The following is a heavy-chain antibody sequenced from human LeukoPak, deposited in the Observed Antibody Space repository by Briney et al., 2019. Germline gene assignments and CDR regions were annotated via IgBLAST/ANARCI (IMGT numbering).Heavy chain of an antibody. CDR2: IYTSGST. CDR3: ARVGSSSSKHYYYMDV. CDR1: GGSISSYY. Sequence: PSETLSLTCTVSGGSISSYYWSWIRQPAGKGLEWIGRIYTSGSTNDNPSLKSRVTMSVDTSKNQFSLKLSSVTAADTAVYYCARVGSSSSKHYYYMDVWGKGTTVTVSS. D-gene: IGHD6-6*01. V-gene: IGHV4-4*07. J-gene: IGHJ6*03.